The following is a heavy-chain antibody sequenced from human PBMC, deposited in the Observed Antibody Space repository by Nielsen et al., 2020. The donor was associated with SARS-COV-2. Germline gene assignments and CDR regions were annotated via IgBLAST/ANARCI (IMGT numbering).Heavy chain of an antibody. Sequence: GGSLRLSCAASGFAFRTHSMNWLRQAPGKGLEWISYISSGGHSIYYADSVKGRFTISRDNSKNTLYVQMNSLRAEDTAVYFCAKGSVYMEYFDHWGQGTLVTVSS. CDR2: ISSGGHSI. CDR1: GFAFRTHS. D-gene: IGHD5-18*01. J-gene: IGHJ1*01. CDR3: AKGSVYMEYFDH. V-gene: IGHV3-48*01.